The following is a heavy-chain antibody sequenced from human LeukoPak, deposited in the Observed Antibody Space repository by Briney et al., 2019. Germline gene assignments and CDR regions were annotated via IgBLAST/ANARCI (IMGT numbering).Heavy chain of an antibody. CDR3: ARDFGDYYDSSGNRYFDY. D-gene: IGHD3-22*01. Sequence: GSLRLSCAASGFTFSSYAMHWVRQAPGKGLEWVAVISYDGSNKYYADSVKGRFTISRDNSKNTLYLQMNSLRAEDTAVYYCARDFGDYYDSSGNRYFDYWGQGTLVTVSS. CDR2: ISYDGSNK. V-gene: IGHV3-30-3*01. J-gene: IGHJ4*02. CDR1: GFTFSSYA.